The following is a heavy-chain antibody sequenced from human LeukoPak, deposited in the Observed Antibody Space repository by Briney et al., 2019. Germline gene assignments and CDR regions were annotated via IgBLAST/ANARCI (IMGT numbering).Heavy chain of an antibody. V-gene: IGHV4-59*11. D-gene: IGHD1-26*01. CDR3: ARYIEAVGATLYFDY. Sequence: SETLSLTCTVSGASTNSHYWSWVRQTPVKGLEWIGQINYSGSTYLNPSLRSRVTLSMDTSKNQFSLKLSSVTAADTAVYYCARYIEAVGATLYFDYWGQGTLVTVSS. CDR2: INYSGST. CDR1: GASTNSHY. J-gene: IGHJ4*02.